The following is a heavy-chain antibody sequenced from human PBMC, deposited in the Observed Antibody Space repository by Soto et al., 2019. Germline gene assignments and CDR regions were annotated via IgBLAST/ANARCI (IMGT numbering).Heavy chain of an antibody. CDR3: VKEGISNYTEYVDY. CDR2: ITGSGIYT. CDR1: GFIFATHT. J-gene: IGHJ4*02. D-gene: IGHD4-4*01. Sequence: VQLVESGGGLGKPGGSLRLSCAASGFIFATHTINWVRQAPGKGLEWVSSITGSGIYTRYADSVKGRFTISRDNAKASLYLQIKSLGAEATAVYYCVKEGISNYTEYVDYWGQGTLVTVSS. V-gene: IGHV3-21*02.